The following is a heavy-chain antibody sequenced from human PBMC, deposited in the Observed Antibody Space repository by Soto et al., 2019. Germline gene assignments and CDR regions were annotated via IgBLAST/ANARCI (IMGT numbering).Heavy chain of an antibody. V-gene: IGHV3-30-3*01. CDR3: ANQSLTVSGWADYYFGY. D-gene: IGHD6-19*01. J-gene: IGHJ4*02. CDR1: GFTFSSYA. CDR2: ISYDGSNK. Sequence: GGSLRLSCAASGFTFSSYAMHWVRQAPGKGLEWVAVISYDGSNKYYADSVKGRFTISRDNSKNTLYLQMNSLRAEDTAVYYCANQSLTVSGWADYYFGYWGQGTLVTVSS.